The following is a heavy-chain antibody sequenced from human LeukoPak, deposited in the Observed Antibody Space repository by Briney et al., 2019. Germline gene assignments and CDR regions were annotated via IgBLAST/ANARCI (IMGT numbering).Heavy chain of an antibody. Sequence: GGSLRLSCAASGFTFSSSSISWVRQAPGKGLEWVSAISGSGGSTYYADSVKGRFTISRDNSKNTLYLQMNSLRAEDTAVYYCAKDKSRYCSSTSCSGFDYWGQGALVTVSS. V-gene: IGHV3-23*01. CDR3: AKDKSRYCSSTSCSGFDY. D-gene: IGHD2-2*01. CDR2: ISGSGGST. CDR1: GFTFSSSS. J-gene: IGHJ4*02.